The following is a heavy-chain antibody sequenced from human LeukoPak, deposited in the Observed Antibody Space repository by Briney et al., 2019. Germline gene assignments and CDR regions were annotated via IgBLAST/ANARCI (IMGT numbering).Heavy chain of an antibody. CDR2: ISSSSSYI. CDR3: ARDATTVVTFDY. J-gene: IGHJ4*02. Sequence: GGSPRLSCAASGFTFSSYSMNWVRQAPGKGLEWVSSISSSSSYIYYADSVKGRFTISRDNAKNSLYLQMNSLRAEDTAVYYCARDATTVVTFDYWGQGTLVTVSS. D-gene: IGHD4-23*01. CDR1: GFTFSSYS. V-gene: IGHV3-21*01.